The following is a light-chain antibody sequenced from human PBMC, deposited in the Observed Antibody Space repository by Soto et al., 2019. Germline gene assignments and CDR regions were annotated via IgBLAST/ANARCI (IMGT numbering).Light chain of an antibody. V-gene: IGKV1-5*01. J-gene: IGKJ1*01. Sequence: DIHMTQSPSTLSASVGDRVTIACRASQSIGTSLAWYQQKPGKAPQLLIYGASSLESGVPSRSSGSGSGTDFTLTISSLQPDDFVTYYCQQYSTYLWTFGQGTKV. CDR2: GAS. CDR1: QSIGTS. CDR3: QQYSTYLWT.